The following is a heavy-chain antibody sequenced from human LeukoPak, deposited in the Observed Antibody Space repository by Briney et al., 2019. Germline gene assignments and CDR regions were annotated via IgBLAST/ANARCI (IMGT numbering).Heavy chain of an antibody. Sequence: SQTLSLTCTVSGGSISSGDYYWSWIRQPPGKGLEWIGYIYYSGSTYYNPSLKSRVTISVDTSKNQFSLKLSSVTAADTAVYYCARAVFVWVRGVDFDYWGQGTLVTVSS. D-gene: IGHD5-12*01. CDR3: ARAVFVWVRGVDFDY. V-gene: IGHV4-30-4*08. CDR2: IYYSGST. CDR1: GGSISSGDYY. J-gene: IGHJ4*02.